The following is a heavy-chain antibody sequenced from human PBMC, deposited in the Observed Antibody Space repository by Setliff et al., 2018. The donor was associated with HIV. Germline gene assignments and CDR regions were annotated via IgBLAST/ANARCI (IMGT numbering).Heavy chain of an antibody. CDR3: AILSVYWFDP. J-gene: IGHJ5*02. Sequence: SVKVSCKASGGTLSTYAVSWVRQAPGQGLEWMGGITPVFGPADYAKKFQGRVTITADESTRTAYVELSSLRSEDTAVYYCAILSVYWFDPWGQGTPVTVSS. V-gene: IGHV1-69*13. D-gene: IGHD1-20*01. CDR2: ITPVFGPA. CDR1: GGTLSTYA.